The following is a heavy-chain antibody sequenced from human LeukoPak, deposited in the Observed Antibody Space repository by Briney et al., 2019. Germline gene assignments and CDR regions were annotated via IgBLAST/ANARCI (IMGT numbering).Heavy chain of an antibody. CDR3: ASNGRGDEYYFDS. V-gene: IGHV4-59*01. D-gene: IGHD1-26*01. CDR2: IYYSGST. Sequence: SETLSLTCTVSGGSISSYYWSWIRQPPGKGLEWIGYIYYSGSTNYNPSLKSRVTISVDTSKNQFSLKLNSVTAADTGVYYCASNGRGDEYYFDSWGQRYLGTASS. CDR1: GGSISSYY. J-gene: IGHJ4*02.